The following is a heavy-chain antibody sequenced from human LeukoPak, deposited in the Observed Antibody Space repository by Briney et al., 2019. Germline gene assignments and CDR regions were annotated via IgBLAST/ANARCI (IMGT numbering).Heavy chain of an antibody. Sequence: PSETLSLTCTVSGGSISSGGYYWSWIRQHPGQGLEWIGYIYYSGSTYYNPSLKSRVTISVDTSKNQFSLKLSSVAAADTAVYYCARAPYYYDRSGYYPDLFDYWGQGTLVTVSS. V-gene: IGHV4-31*03. CDR3: ARAPYYYDRSGYYPDLFDY. CDR2: IYYSGST. CDR1: GGSISSGGYY. J-gene: IGHJ4*02. D-gene: IGHD3-22*01.